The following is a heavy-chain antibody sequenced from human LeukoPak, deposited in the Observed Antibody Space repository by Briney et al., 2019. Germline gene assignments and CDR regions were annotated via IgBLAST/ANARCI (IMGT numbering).Heavy chain of an antibody. D-gene: IGHD3-22*01. V-gene: IGHV3-33*01. CDR1: GFTFSSYG. CDR3: ARGMIVVVTAFDY. CDR2: IWYDGSNK. J-gene: IGHJ4*02. Sequence: GGSLRLSCAASGFTFSSYGMHWVRQAPGKGLEWVAVIWYDGSNKYYADSVKGRFTISRDNFKNTLYLQMNSLRAEDTAVYYCARGMIVVVTAFDYWGQGTLVTVSS.